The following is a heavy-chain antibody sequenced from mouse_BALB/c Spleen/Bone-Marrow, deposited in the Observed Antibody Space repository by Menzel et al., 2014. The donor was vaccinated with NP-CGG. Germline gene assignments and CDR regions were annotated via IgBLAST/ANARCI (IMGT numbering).Heavy chain of an antibody. V-gene: IGHV7-3*02. J-gene: IGHJ1*01. D-gene: IGHD1-1*01. CDR2: IRNKANGYTA. CDR3: ARDENYDIYWYFDV. Sequence: EVKVVESGGGLVQPGGSLRLSCATSGFTFTDYYMSWVRQTPGKAPEWLGFIRNKANGYTADYSVSVKGRFTISRDNSQNILYLQMNTLRAEDSATYYCARDENYDIYWYFDVWGAGTTVTVSS. CDR1: GFTFTDYY.